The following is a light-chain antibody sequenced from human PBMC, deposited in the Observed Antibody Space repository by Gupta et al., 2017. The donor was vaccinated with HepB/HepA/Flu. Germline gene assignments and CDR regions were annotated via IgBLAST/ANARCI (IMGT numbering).Light chain of an antibody. V-gene: IGKV3-11*01. CDR1: QSVSSY. J-gene: IGKJ3*01. CDR3: QQLSNGHPLFT. CDR2: DAS. Sequence: EIVLTQSPATLSLSPGERATLSCRASQSVSSYLAWYQQKPGQAPRLLIYDASNRATGIPARFSGSGSGTDFNLTISSREPEDFEVYYCQQLSNGHPLFTFGPGTKVDIK.